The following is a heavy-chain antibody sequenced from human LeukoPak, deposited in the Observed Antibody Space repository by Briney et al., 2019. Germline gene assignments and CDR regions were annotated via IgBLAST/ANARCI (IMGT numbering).Heavy chain of an antibody. CDR3: ASGAYTFYYMDV. D-gene: IGHD3-10*01. J-gene: IGHJ6*03. CDR1: GGSISSSSYY. CDR2: IYYSGST. V-gene: IGHV4-39*07. Sequence: PSETLSLTCTVSGGSISSSSYYWGWIRQPPGKGLEWIGSIYYSGSTYYNPSLKSRVTISVDTSKNQFSLKLSSVTAADTAVYYCASGAYTFYYMDVWGKGTTVTISS.